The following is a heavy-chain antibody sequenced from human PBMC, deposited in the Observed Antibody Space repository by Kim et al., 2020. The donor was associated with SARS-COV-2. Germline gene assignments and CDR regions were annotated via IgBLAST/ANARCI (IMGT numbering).Heavy chain of an antibody. CDR2: VNPNNGGT. D-gene: IGHD2-15*01. CDR1: GYTFTDFY. Sequence: ASVKVSCKASGYTFTDFYIHWVRQAPGQGLEWVGWVNPNNGGTNFAQKFQGRVTMTSDTSISTAYLDLTWLRSDDTAVYYCARVFQDVAVVPAATLFDNW. CDR3: ARVFQDVAVVPAATLFDNW. J-gene: IGHJ5*01. V-gene: IGHV1-2*02.